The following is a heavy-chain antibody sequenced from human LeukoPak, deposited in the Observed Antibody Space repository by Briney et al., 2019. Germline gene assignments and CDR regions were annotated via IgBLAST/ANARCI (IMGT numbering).Heavy chain of an antibody. CDR1: GFTFSSYA. CDR2: ISGSGGST. J-gene: IGHJ5*02. Sequence: GGSLRLSCAASGFTFSSYAMSWVRQAPGKGLEWVSAISGSGGSTYYADSVKGRFATSRDNSKNTLYLQMNSLRAEDTAVYYCAKLPREYCSSTSCPNWFDTWGQGTLVTVSS. V-gene: IGHV3-23*01. D-gene: IGHD2-2*01. CDR3: AKLPREYCSSTSCPNWFDT.